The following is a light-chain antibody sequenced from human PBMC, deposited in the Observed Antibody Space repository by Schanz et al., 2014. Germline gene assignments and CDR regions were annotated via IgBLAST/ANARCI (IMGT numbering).Light chain of an antibody. V-gene: IGKV1-39*01. CDR3: QQSYSIPLT. CDR2: AAS. Sequence: IQLTQSPSSLSASVGDGVTITCRASQGISSHLAWYQQKPGKAPIGLISAASTLESGVPSRFSGSGSGTDFTLTISSLQPEDFATYYCQQSYSIPLTFGGGTKVEIK. J-gene: IGKJ4*01. CDR1: QGISSH.